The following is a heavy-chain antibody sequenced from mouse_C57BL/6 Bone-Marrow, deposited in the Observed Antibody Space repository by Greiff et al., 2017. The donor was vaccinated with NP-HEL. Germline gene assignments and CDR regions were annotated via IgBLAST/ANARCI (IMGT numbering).Heavy chain of an antibody. CDR2: IWSGGST. CDR3: ARLLLRPVGYFDV. J-gene: IGHJ1*03. D-gene: IGHD1-1*01. Sequence: QVQLQQSGPGLVQPSQSLSITCTVSGFSLTSYGVHWVRQSPGKGLEWLGVIWSGGSTDYNAAFISRLSISKDNSNSQVFFKMNSLQADDTAIYYCARLLLRPVGYFDVWGTGTTVTVSS. V-gene: IGHV2-2*01. CDR1: GFSLTSYG.